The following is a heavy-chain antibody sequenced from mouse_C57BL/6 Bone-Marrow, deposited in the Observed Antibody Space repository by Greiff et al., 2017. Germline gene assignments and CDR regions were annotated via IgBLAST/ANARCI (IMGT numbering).Heavy chain of an antibody. Sequence: VQLVESGPGLVKPSQSLFLTCSITGFPITSGYYWIWIRQSPGKPLEWMGYITHSGETFYNPSLQSPISITRETSKNQFFLQLNSVTTEDTAMYYCAGDRDQTLSFAYWGQGTLVTVSA. CDR1: GFPITSGYY. CDR2: ITHSGET. CDR3: AGDRDQTLSFAY. J-gene: IGHJ3*01. V-gene: IGHV12-3*01. D-gene: IGHD6-1*01.